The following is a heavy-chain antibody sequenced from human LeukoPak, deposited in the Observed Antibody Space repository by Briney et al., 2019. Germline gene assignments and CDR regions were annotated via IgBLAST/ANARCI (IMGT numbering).Heavy chain of an antibody. CDR2: INSDGRST. Sequence: QPGGSLRLSCAASGFTFSSYWMHWVRQAPGKGLVWVSRINSDGRSTSYADSVKGRFTISRDNAENTLYLQMNSLRAEDTAVYHCVSHVYGGGPFDIWGQGTMVTVSS. CDR1: GFTFSSYW. CDR3: VSHVYGGGPFDI. V-gene: IGHV3-74*01. D-gene: IGHD4-23*01. J-gene: IGHJ3*02.